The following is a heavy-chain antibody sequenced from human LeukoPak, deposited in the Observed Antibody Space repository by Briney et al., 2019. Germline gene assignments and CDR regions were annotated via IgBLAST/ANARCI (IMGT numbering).Heavy chain of an antibody. CDR1: GYTSSDFY. V-gene: IGHV1-2*02. D-gene: IGHD3-10*01. CDR3: ARGINWFDP. J-gene: IGHJ5*02. CDR2: INPNSGGT. Sequence: ASVKVSCKSPGYTSSDFYIHWVRQAPGQGLEWMGWINPNSGGTDFALNFQGRVTMTRDTSISTAYMELRGLRTDDTAVYYCARGINWFDPWGQGTLVTVSS.